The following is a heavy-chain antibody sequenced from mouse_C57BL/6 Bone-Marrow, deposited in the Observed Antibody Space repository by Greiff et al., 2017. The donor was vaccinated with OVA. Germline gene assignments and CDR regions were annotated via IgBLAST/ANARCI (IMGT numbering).Heavy chain of an antibody. CDR3: ARAPFSTTVTY. J-gene: IGHJ3*01. CDR1: GYSITSGYY. CDR2: ISYDGSN. D-gene: IGHD1-1*01. V-gene: IGHV3-6*01. Sequence: ESGPGLVKPSQSLSLTCSVTGYSITSGYYWNWIRQFPGNKLEWMGYISYDGSNNYNPSFKNRISITRDTSKNQFFRKLNSVTTEDTATYYCARAPFSTTVTYWGQGTLVTVSA.